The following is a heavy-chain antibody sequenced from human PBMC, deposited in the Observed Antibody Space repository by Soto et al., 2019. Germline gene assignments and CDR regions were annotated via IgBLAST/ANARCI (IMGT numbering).Heavy chain of an antibody. D-gene: IGHD3-3*01. CDR2: ISGSGGST. V-gene: IGHV3-23*01. J-gene: IGHJ4*02. CDR3: AKDSIFGVVTPSVGVASYFDY. CDR1: GFTFSSYA. Sequence: HPGESLKISCAASGFTFSSYAMSWVRQAPGKGLEWVSAISGSGGSTYYADSVKGRFTISRDNSKNTLYLQMNSLRAEDTAVYYCAKDSIFGVVTPSVGVASYFDYGGQETLVTVSS.